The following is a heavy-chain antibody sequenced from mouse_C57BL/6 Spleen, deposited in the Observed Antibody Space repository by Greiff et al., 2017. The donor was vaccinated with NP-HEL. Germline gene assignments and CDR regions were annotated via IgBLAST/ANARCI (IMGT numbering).Heavy chain of an antibody. V-gene: IGHV1-64*01. CDR2: IHPNSGST. CDR1: GYTFTSYW. D-gene: IGHD2-3*01. Sequence: VQLQQPGAELVKPGASVKLSCKASGYTFTSYWMHWVKQRPGQGLEWIGMIHPNSGSTNYNEKFKSKATLTVDKSSSTAYMQLSSLTSEDSAVYYCARPYDGYFYWYFDVWGTGTTVTVSS. J-gene: IGHJ1*03. CDR3: ARPYDGYFYWYFDV.